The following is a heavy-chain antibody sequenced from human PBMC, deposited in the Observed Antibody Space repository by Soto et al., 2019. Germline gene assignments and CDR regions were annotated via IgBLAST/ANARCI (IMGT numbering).Heavy chain of an antibody. V-gene: IGHV1-18*01. CDR1: GYTFTSYG. Sequence: QVQLVQSGAEVKKPGASVKVSGKASGYTFTSYGISWVRQAPGQGLEWMGWINAYNGNTNYAQKLQGRVTMTTDTSTGTAYMEVRSLISDDTAVYYCARVVGYGLLDYWGQGTLVTVSS. CDR2: INAYNGNT. J-gene: IGHJ4*02. CDR3: ARVVGYGLLDY. D-gene: IGHD5-18*01.